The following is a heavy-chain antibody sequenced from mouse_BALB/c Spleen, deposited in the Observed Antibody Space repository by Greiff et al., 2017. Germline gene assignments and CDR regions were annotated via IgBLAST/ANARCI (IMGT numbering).Heavy chain of an antibody. V-gene: IGHV2-9*02. D-gene: IGHD2-4*01. CDR3: ASFYYDYDLLAY. J-gene: IGHJ3*01. CDR2: IWAGGST. Sequence: QVHVKQSGPGLVAPSQSLSITCTVSGFSLTSYGVHWVRQPPGKGLEWLGVIWAGGSTNYNSALMSRLSISKDNSKSQVFLKMNSLQTDDTAMYYCASFYYDYDLLAYWGQGTLVTVSA. CDR1: GFSLTSYG.